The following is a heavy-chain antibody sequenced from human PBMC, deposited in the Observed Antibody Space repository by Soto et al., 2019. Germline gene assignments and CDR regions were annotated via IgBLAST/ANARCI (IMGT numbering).Heavy chain of an antibody. D-gene: IGHD3-16*01. J-gene: IGHJ6*03. CDR2: IIPILGIA. Sequence: SVKVSCKASGGTFSSYTISWVRQAPGQGLEWMGRIIPILGIANYAQKFQGRVTITADKSTSTAYMELSSLRSEDTAVYYCASTRGTVYYYYYMNGWGKGTTVTVSS. CDR3: ASTRGTVYYYYYMNG. CDR1: GGTFSSYT. V-gene: IGHV1-69*02.